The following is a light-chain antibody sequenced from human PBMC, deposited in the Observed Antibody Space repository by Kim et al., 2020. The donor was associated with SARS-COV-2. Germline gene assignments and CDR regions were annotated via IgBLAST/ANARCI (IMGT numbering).Light chain of an antibody. CDR2: EVS. Sequence: QSALTQPASVSGSPGQPITISCTGTSSDVGNYNLVSWYQQYPGKAPKLMIYEVSKRPSGVSNRFSGSKSGNTPSLTISGLQAEDEADYYCCSYAGSSTFVVFGGGTQLTVL. CDR3: CSYAGSSTFVV. V-gene: IGLV2-23*02. J-gene: IGLJ2*01. CDR1: SSDVGNYNL.